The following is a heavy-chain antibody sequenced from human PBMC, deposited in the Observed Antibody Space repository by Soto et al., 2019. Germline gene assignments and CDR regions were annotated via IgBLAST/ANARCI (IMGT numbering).Heavy chain of an antibody. Sequence: GGSLRLSCAASGFTFSSYAMSWVRQAPGKGLEWVSAISGSGGSTYYADSVKGRFTISRDNSKNTLYLQMNSLRAEDRAVYYCAKDDVGMVYAISRAKGAFDIWGQGTMVTVSS. CDR1: GFTFSSYA. J-gene: IGHJ3*02. D-gene: IGHD2-8*01. CDR2: ISGSGGST. V-gene: IGHV3-23*01. CDR3: AKDDVGMVYAISRAKGAFDI.